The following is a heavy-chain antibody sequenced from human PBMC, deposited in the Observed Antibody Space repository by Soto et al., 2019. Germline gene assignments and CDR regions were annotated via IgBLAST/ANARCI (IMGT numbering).Heavy chain of an antibody. CDR3: AADATAWQQMVPSDY. J-gene: IGHJ4*02. V-gene: IGHV1-58*01. CDR2: IAVGSGYT. CDR1: GFTFTSSA. Sequence: RASVKVSCKASGFTFTSSAFQWVRQARGQRLEWIGWIAVGSGYTNYAQRSQDRVTLTRDMSTATTYMELSRLTSEDTAIYYCAADATAWQQMVPSDYWGQGTLVTVSS. D-gene: IGHD2-8*01.